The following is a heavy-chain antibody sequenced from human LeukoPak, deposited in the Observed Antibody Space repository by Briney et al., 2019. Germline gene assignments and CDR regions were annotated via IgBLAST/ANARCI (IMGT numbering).Heavy chain of an antibody. J-gene: IGHJ4*02. Sequence: SEILSLTCTVSGGSVSSYYWNWIRQPPGKGLEWIGYIYYSGSTNYNPSLRRRATISVDTSKNQFSLKLSSVTAADTAVYYCARGWASGSYYNYWGQGTLVTVSS. V-gene: IGHV4-59*02. CDR1: GGSVSSYY. CDR2: IYYSGST. CDR3: ARGWASGSYYNY. D-gene: IGHD1-26*01.